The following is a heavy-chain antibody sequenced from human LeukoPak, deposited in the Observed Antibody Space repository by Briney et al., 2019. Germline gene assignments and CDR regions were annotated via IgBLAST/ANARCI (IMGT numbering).Heavy chain of an antibody. CDR2: IYSGGST. CDR1: GFTVSSNY. V-gene: IGHV3-53*01. CDR3: ARAPDSSGYYYIADY. J-gene: IGHJ4*02. Sequence: GGSLRLSCAASGFTVSSNYMNWVRQAPGKGLEWVSIIYSGGSTYYADSVKGRFTISRDNSKNTLYLQMNSLRAEDTAVYYCARAPDSSGYYYIADYWGQGTLVTVSS. D-gene: IGHD3-22*01.